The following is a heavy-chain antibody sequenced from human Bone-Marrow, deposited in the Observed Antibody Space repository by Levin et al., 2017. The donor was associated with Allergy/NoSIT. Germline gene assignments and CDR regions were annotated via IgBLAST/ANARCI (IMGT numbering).Heavy chain of an antibody. J-gene: IGHJ6*02. CDR3: AKGPGSYSPISLYYYYYGMDV. V-gene: IGHV3-23*01. D-gene: IGHD1-26*01. Sequence: QLGESLKISCAASGFTFSSYAMSWVRQAPGKGLEWVSAISGSGGSTYYADSVKGRFTISRDNSKNTLYLQMNSLRAEDTAVYYCAKGPGSYSPISLYYYYYGMDVWGQGTTVTVSS. CDR1: GFTFSSYA. CDR2: ISGSGGST.